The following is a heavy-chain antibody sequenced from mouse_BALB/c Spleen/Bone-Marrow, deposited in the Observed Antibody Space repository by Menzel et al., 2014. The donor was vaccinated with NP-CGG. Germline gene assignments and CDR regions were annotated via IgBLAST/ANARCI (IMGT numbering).Heavy chain of an antibody. CDR3: TRSNGNWFAY. D-gene: IGHD2-1*01. CDR1: GYTFTSYY. V-gene: IGHV1S81*02. CDR2: INPNNGGT. Sequence: VQRVESGAELVKPGASVKLSCKASGYTFTSYYMYWVKQRPGQGLEWIGEINPNNGGTNFNEKFKNKATLTVDKSSSTAYMQLSSLIFEDSAVYYCTRSNGNWFAYWGQGTLVTVSA. J-gene: IGHJ3*01.